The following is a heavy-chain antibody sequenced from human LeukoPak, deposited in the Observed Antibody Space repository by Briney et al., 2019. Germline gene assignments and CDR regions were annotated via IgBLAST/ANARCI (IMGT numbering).Heavy chain of an antibody. CDR1: GGSFSGYY. J-gene: IGHJ4*02. D-gene: IGHD3-3*01. V-gene: IGHV4-34*01. CDR3: ARGPKAEDFWSGYSPSHEGSPFDY. CDR2: INHSGST. Sequence: SETLSLTRAVYGGSFSGYYWSWIRQPPGKGLEWIGEINHSGSTNYNPSLKSRVTISVDTSKNQFSLKLSSVTAADTAVYYCARGPKAEDFWSGYSPSHEGSPFDYWGQGTLVTVSS.